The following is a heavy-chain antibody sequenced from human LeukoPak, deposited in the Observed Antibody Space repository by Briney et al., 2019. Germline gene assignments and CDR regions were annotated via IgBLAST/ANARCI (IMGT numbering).Heavy chain of an antibody. CDR2: IYYSGST. CDR1: GGSISSYY. D-gene: IGHD2-21*02. V-gene: IGHV4-59*01. CDR3: ARAVAYCGGDCYSYGMDV. J-gene: IGHJ6*02. Sequence: SETLSLTCTVPGGSISSYYWSWIRQPPGKGLEWIGYIYYSGSTNYNPSLKSRVTISVDTSKNQFSLKLSSVTAADTAVYYCARAVAYCGGDCYSYGMDVWGQGTTVTVSS.